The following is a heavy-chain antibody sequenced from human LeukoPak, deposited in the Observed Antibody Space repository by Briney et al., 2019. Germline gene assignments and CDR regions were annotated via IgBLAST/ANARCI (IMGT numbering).Heavy chain of an antibody. V-gene: IGHV3-23*01. D-gene: IGHD1-20*01. CDR1: GFTFSSYA. CDR2: ISGSGGST. J-gene: IGHJ3*02. Sequence: GGSLRLSCAASGFTFSSYAMSWVRQAPGKALEWVSAISGSGGSTYYADSVKGRFTISRDNSKNPLYLQMNSLRAEDTAVYYCAKTLTGTTGGDAFDIWGQGTMVTVSS. CDR3: AKTLTGTTGGDAFDI.